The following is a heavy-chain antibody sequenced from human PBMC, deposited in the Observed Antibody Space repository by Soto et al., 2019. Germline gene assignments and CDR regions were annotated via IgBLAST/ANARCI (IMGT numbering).Heavy chain of an antibody. Sequence: SETLSLTCAVYGGSFSGYYWSWIRQPPGKGLEWIGEINHSGSTNYNPSLKSRVTISVDTSKNQFSLKLSSVTAADTAVYYCARGLGGSGWYGGYFQHWGQGTLVTVS. V-gene: IGHV4-34*01. CDR3: ARGLGGSGWYGGYFQH. CDR1: GGSFSGYY. CDR2: INHSGST. D-gene: IGHD6-19*01. J-gene: IGHJ1*01.